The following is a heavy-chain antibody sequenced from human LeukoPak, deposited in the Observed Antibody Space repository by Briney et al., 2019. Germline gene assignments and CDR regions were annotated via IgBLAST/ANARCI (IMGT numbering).Heavy chain of an antibody. CDR1: GFTFSSYA. CDR3: ARRLPYYGMDG. J-gene: IGHJ6*02. CDR2: ISYDGSNK. V-gene: IGHV3-30*01. Sequence: GRSLRLSCAASGFTFSSYAMHWVRQAPGKGLEWVAVISYDGSNKYYADSVKGRFTISRDNSKNTLYLQMNSLRAEDTAVYYCARRLPYYGMDGWGQGTTVTVSS.